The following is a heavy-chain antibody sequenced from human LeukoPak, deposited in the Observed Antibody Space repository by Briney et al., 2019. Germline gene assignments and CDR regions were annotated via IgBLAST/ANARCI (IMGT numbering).Heavy chain of an antibody. CDR3: ARDHGRVTAA. J-gene: IGHJ5*02. D-gene: IGHD2-21*02. CDR1: GFTFSSYS. CDR2: ISSSSSTI. V-gene: IGHV3-48*04. Sequence: GGSLRLPCAASGFTFSSYSMNWVRQAPGKGLEWVSYISSSSSTIYYADSVKGRFTISRDNAKNSLYLQMNSLRAEDTAVYYCARDHGRVTAAWGQGTLVTVSS.